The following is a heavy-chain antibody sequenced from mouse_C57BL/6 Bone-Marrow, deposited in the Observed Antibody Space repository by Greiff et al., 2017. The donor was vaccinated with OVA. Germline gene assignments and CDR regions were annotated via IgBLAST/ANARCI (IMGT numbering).Heavy chain of an antibody. CDR1: GFTFSSYG. Sequence: EVHLVESGGDLVKPGGSLKLSCAASGFTFSSYGMSWVRQTPDKRLEWVATISSGGSYTYYPDSVKGRFTISRDNAKNTLYLQMSSLKSDDTAMYYCARHPYDYNWYFDVWGTGTTVTVSS. D-gene: IGHD2-4*01. CDR2: ISSGGSYT. V-gene: IGHV5-6*01. J-gene: IGHJ1*03. CDR3: ARHPYDYNWYFDV.